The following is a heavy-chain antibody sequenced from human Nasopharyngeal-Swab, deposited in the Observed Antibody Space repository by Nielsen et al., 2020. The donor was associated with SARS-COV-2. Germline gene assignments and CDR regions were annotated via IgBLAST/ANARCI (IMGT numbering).Heavy chain of an antibody. CDR3: ARNPDAFDI. CDR1: GFTFSSYW. J-gene: IGHJ3*02. Sequence: GESLKISCAASGFTFSSYWMSWVRQAPGKGLEWVANIKQDGSEKYYVDSVKGRFTISRDNAKNSLYLQMNSLRAEDTAVYYCARNPDAFDIWGQGTMVTVSS. V-gene: IGHV3-7*01. CDR2: IKQDGSEK.